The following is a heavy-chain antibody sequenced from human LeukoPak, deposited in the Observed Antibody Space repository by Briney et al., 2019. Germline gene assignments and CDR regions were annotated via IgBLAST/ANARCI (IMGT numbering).Heavy chain of an antibody. CDR1: GFTFSSYE. V-gene: IGHV3-48*03. Sequence: GGSLRLSCAASGFTFSSYEMNWVRQAPGKGLEWVSYISSSGSTIYYADSVKGRFTISRDDAKNSLYLQMNSLRAEDTAVYYCARDRPSESGGFDYWGQGTLVTVSS. D-gene: IGHD1-26*01. CDR3: ARDRPSESGGFDY. CDR2: ISSSGSTI. J-gene: IGHJ4*02.